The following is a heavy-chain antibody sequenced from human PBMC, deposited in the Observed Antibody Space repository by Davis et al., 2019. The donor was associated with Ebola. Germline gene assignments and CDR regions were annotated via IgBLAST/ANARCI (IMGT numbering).Heavy chain of an antibody. J-gene: IGHJ4*02. D-gene: IGHD3-10*01. Sequence: PGGSLRLSCAASGFTFSSYWMSWVRQAPGKGLEWVANIKQDGSEKYYVDSVKGRFTISRDNAKNSLYLQMNSLRAEDTALYYCAKDYGEKYASGSSYFDNWGQGILVTVSS. V-gene: IGHV3-7*01. CDR2: IKQDGSEK. CDR1: GFTFSSYW. CDR3: AKDYGEKYASGSSYFDN.